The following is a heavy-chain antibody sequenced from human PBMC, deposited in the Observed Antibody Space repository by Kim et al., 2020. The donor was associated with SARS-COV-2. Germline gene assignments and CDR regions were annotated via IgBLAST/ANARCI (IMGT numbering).Heavy chain of an antibody. CDR3: ARSRSYCSSTSCYRWFDP. V-gene: IGHV5-51*01. CDR1: GYSFISYW. Sequence: GESLKISCKGSGYSFISYWIGWVRQMPGKGLEWMGIIYPGDSDTRYSPSFQGQVTISADKSISTAYLQWSSLKASDTAMYYCARSRSYCSSTSCYRWFDPWGQGTLVTVSS. D-gene: IGHD2-2*01. CDR2: IYPGDSDT. J-gene: IGHJ5*02.